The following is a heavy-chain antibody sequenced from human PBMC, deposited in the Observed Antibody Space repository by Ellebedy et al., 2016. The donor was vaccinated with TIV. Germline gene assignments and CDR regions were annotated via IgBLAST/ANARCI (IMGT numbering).Heavy chain of an antibody. J-gene: IGHJ4*02. D-gene: IGHD2-15*01. CDR3: AKDQGYDGGRGIFDQ. CDR2: ISVSGEHT. CDR1: GFTFSSHA. V-gene: IGHV3-23*01. Sequence: GESLKISCAASGFTFSSHAMGWVRQAPGKGLEWVSGISVSGEHTYYADSVKGRFIISRDNFKNTLHLQMNSLRAGDTAVYYCAKDQGYDGGRGIFDQWGQGTLVSVSS.